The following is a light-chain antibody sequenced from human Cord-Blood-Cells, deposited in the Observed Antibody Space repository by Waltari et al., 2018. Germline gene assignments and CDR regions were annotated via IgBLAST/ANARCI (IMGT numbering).Light chain of an antibody. Sequence: DIQMTQSPSSLSASVGVRVTITCRASQSISSYLNWYQQKPGKAPKLLIYAASSLQSGVPARFSGSGSGTDFTLTIISLQPEEFATYYCQQSYSTPHSFGQGTKLEIK. CDR3: QQSYSTPHS. J-gene: IGKJ2*03. CDR2: AAS. V-gene: IGKV1-39*01. CDR1: QSISSY.